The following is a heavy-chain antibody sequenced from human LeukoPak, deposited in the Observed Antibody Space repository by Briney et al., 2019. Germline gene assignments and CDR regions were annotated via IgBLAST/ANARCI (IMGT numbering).Heavy chain of an antibody. CDR3: ARDEAVVPAAIGPNCYMDV. Sequence: PSETLSLTCTVSGGSISSYYWSWIRQPAGKGLEWIGRIYTSGSTNYNPSLKSRVTMSVDTSKNQFSLKLSSVTAADTAVYYCARDEAVVPAAIGPNCYMDVWGKGTTVTVSS. D-gene: IGHD2-2*02. J-gene: IGHJ6*03. CDR1: GGSISSYY. V-gene: IGHV4-4*07. CDR2: IYTSGST.